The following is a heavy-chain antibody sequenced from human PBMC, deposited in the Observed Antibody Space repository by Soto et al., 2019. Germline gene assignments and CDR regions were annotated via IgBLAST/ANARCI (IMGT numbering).Heavy chain of an antibody. CDR1: GGSISSGGYS. CDR2: IYHSGST. J-gene: IGHJ4*02. CDR3: ARGSFGSSSWSSYYFDY. D-gene: IGHD6-13*01. Sequence: QLQLQESGSGLVKPSQTLSLTCAVSGGSISSGGYSWSWIRQPPGKGLEWIGYIYHSGSTYYNPSLKSRVTISVDRSKNQFSLKLSSVTAADTAVYYCARGSFGSSSWSSYYFDYWGQGTLVTVSS. V-gene: IGHV4-30-2*01.